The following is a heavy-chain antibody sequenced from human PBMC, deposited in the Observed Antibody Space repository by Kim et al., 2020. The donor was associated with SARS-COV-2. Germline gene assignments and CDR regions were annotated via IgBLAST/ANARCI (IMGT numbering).Heavy chain of an antibody. D-gene: IGHD3-10*01. CDR1: GGTFSSYA. Sequence: SVKVSCKASGGTFSSYAISWVRQAPGQGLEWMGGIIPIFGTANYAQKFKGRVTITADESTSTAYMELSSLRSEDTAVYYCACLNYYGSGMGWSWGQGTLVTVSS. CDR3: ACLNYYGSGMGWS. J-gene: IGHJ4*02. CDR2: IIPIFGTA. V-gene: IGHV1-69*13.